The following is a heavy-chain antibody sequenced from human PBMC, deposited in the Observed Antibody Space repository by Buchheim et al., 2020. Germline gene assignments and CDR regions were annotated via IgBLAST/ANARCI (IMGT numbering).Heavy chain of an antibody. J-gene: IGHJ6*02. CDR3: ARDPRITSYGMDV. CDR1: GFTFSSYA. D-gene: IGHD3-10*01. Sequence: QVQLVESGGGVVQPGRSLRLSCAASGFTFSSYAMHWVRQAPGKGLEWVAVISYDGSNKYYADSVKGRFTISRDNSKNTLYLQKNSLRAEDTAVYYCARDPRITSYGMDVWGQGTT. V-gene: IGHV3-30*04. CDR2: ISYDGSNK.